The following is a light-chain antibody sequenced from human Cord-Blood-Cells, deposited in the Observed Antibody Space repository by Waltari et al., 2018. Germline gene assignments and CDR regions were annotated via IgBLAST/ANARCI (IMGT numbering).Light chain of an antibody. Sequence: SYELTQPPSVSVSPGQPASITCSGDNLGDKYACWYQQKPGHSPVLVIYQDSKRPSGIPERFSGSNSGNTATLTISGTQAMDEADYYCQAWDSSTVVFGGGTKLTVL. V-gene: IGLV3-1*01. J-gene: IGLJ2*01. CDR1: NLGDKY. CDR2: QDS. CDR3: QAWDSSTVV.